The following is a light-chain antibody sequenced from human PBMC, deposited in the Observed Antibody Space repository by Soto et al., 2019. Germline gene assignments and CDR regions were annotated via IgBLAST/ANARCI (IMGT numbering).Light chain of an antibody. J-gene: IGLJ2*01. V-gene: IGLV2-14*03. CDR1: SSDVGGYNY. Sequence: QSVLTQPASVSGSPGQSITISCTGTSSDVGGYNYVSWCQQHPGKAPKVIIYDVSNRPSGVSNRFSGSKSGNTASLTISGLPAEDAADYYCCSYTSISTVVFGGGTKLTVL. CDR3: CSYTSISTVV. CDR2: DVS.